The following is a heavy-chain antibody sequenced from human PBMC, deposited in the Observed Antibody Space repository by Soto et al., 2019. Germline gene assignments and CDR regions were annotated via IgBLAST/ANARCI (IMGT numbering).Heavy chain of an antibody. CDR1: GGAFNGYY. CDR2: INHSGSV. D-gene: IGHD3-10*01. J-gene: IGHJ4*02. Sequence: QVHLQQWGAGLLKPSQTLSLSCVVDGGAFNGYYWTWIRQPPGKGLEWIGEINHSGSVDYNPSLTSRVAISIDPSKKQFSLTLTSVTAADTAVYYCARAGAALVRGSIGGFDYWGQGSLVTVSS. V-gene: IGHV4-34*02. CDR3: ARAGAALVRGSIGGFDY.